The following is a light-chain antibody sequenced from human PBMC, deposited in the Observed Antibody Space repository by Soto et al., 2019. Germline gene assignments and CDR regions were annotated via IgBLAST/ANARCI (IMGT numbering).Light chain of an antibody. CDR3: QSYDSSLSGPWV. CDR2: GNT. Sequence: QSVLTQPPSVSGAPGQRVTMSCTGSRSNIGAGYGVHWYQQLPGTAPKLLIYGNTNRPSGVPDRFSGSKSGTSASLAITGLQAEDEADYYSQSYDSSLSGPWVFGGGTKLTVL. V-gene: IGLV1-40*01. J-gene: IGLJ3*02. CDR1: RSNIGAGYG.